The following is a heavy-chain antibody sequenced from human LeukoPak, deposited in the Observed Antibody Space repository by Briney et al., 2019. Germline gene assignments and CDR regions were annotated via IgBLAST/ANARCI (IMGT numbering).Heavy chain of an antibody. D-gene: IGHD3-10*01. CDR2: INHSGST. CDR3: ARVGWFGASDY. V-gene: IGHV4-34*01. CDR1: GGSFSGYY. Sequence: SETLSLTCAVYGGSFSGYYWSWIRQPPGKGLEWIGEINHSGSTNYNPSLKSRVTIPVDTPKKQFSLRLTSVTAADTAVYYCARVGWFGASDYWGQGTLVTVSS. J-gene: IGHJ4*02.